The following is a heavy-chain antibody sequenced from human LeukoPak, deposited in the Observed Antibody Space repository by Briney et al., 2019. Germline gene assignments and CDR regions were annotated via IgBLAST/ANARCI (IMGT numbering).Heavy chain of an antibody. CDR3: ARETRWDFDY. Sequence: PGGSLRLSCAASGFSFSGYFMTWVRQAPGKGLEWIAFISSDGNSKYYADSVRGRFTISRDNAKNSLYLQMNSLRAGDTAVYYCARETRWDFDYWGRGALVSVSS. V-gene: IGHV3-11*04. D-gene: IGHD5-24*01. CDR2: ISSDGNSK. CDR1: GFSFSGYF. J-gene: IGHJ4*02.